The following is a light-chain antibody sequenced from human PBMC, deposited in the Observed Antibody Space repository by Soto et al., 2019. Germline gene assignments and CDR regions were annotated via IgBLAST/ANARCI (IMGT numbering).Light chain of an antibody. CDR1: DVGAYDY. CDR3: CSFEGTNTFVV. Sequence: QSALTQPRSVSGSPGQSVTISCTGSDVGAYDYVSWYQHLPGKAPNLLIYDVTERPSGVPDRFSGSKSGNTASLTILGLQAEDEADYYCCSFEGTNTFVVFGGGTQLTVL. J-gene: IGLJ2*01. V-gene: IGLV2-11*01. CDR2: DVT.